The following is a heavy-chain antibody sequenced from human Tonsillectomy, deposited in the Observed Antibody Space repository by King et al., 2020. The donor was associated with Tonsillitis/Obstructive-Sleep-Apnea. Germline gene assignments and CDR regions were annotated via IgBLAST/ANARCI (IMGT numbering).Heavy chain of an antibody. CDR1: GGSVSSSVYY. CDR3: ARPSRDTSWGDYFYYMDV. Sequence: QLQESGPGLVKPSETLSLTCTVSGGSVSSSVYYWGWIRQPPGKGLEWIGTIYYDGTTYYNPPLKSRVTISVAPSKNKFSLNLNSVTAADPAVYYCARPSRDTSWGDYFYYMDVWGKGTTVTVSS. CDR2: IYYDGTT. V-gene: IGHV4-39*01. D-gene: IGHD3-16*01. J-gene: IGHJ6*03.